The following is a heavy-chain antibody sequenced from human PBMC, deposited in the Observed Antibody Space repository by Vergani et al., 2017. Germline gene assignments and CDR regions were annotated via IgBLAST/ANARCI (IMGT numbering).Heavy chain of an antibody. V-gene: IGHV4-31*03. CDR1: GDSISSGVYY. D-gene: IGHD2-2*01. Sequence: QVQLQESGPGLVKPSQTLYLTCSVSGDSISSGVYYWNWIRQHPGKGLEWIGYIYSTGSTHHNPSLRRRINMSVDTSKNQFSLKLNSVTAADTAMYYCARMGGYXECDAFRICYFVSCVAGRLVAVSS. CDR2: IYSTGST. J-gene: IGHJ4*02. CDR3: ARMGGYXECDAFRICYFVS.